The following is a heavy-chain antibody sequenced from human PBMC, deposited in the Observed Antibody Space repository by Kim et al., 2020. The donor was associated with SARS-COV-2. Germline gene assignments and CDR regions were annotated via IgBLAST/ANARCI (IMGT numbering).Heavy chain of an antibody. CDR3: AKAPADGDCYY. Sequence: GGSLRLSCAASGFIFRNYGMHWVRQAPGKGLEWVAVIWYDGSNKYYADSVKGRFTISRDNSKNTLYLQMNSLRAEDTAVYYCAKAPADGDCYYWGQGTLVTVSS. J-gene: IGHJ4*02. V-gene: IGHV3-33*06. D-gene: IGHD2-21*02. CDR2: IWYDGSNK. CDR1: GFIFRNYG.